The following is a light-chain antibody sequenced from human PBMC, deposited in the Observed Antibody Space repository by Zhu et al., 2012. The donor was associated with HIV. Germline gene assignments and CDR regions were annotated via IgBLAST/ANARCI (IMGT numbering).Light chain of an antibody. CDR2: GAS. CDR3: QQYGSSPLT. V-gene: IGKV3-20*01. CDR1: QSISSTF. Sequence: EGVLTQFPATLSLSPGDRATLSCRAGQSISSTFLAWYQQKPGQAPRLLIYGASTRAIGIPDRFSGSASGTDFSLTITRLEPEDFAVYYCQQYGSSPLTFGGGTKVEIK. J-gene: IGKJ4*01.